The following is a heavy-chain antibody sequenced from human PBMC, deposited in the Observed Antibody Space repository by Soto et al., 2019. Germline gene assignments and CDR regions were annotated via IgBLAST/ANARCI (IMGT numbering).Heavy chain of an antibody. CDR2: IFYSGST. CDR1: GGSISSSSYY. CDR3: ARLGGYCSTTTCYGYYAMDV. J-gene: IGHJ6*02. V-gene: IGHV4-39*01. Sequence: SETLSLTCTVSGGSISSSSYYWGWIRQPPGKGMERIGSIFYSGSTYYNPSLKSRVTISVDTSKNQFSLKVSSVTAADTAMYYCARLGGYCSTTTCYGYYAMDVWGQGTTVTVSS. D-gene: IGHD2-2*01.